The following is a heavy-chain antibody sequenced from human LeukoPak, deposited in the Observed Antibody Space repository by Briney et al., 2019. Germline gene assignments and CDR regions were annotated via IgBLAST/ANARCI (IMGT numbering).Heavy chain of an antibody. CDR1: GYTFTSYG. CDR2: ISAYNGNT. J-gene: IGHJ6*02. D-gene: IGHD6-13*01. CDR3: ARDMKQQLAYYYYYGMDV. Sequence: ASVKVSCKASGYTFTSYGISWVRQAPGQGLEWMGWISAYNGNTNYAPKLQGRVTMTTDTSTSTAYMELRSLRSDDTAVYYCARDMKQQLAYYYYYGMDVWGQGTTVTVSS. V-gene: IGHV1-18*01.